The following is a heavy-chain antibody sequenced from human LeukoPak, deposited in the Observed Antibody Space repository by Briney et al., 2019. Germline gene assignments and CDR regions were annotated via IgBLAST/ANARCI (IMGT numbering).Heavy chain of an antibody. CDR3: ARGPYTYYYGSGSSNTYNWFDP. J-gene: IGHJ5*02. CDR1: GGSFSGYY. V-gene: IGHV4-34*01. Sequence: PSETLSLTCAVYGGSFSGYYWSWIRQPPGKGLEWIGEINHSGSTNYNPSLKSRVTISVDTSKNQFSLKLSSVTAADTAVYYCARGPYTYYYGSGSSNTYNWFDPWGQGTQVTVSS. CDR2: INHSGST. D-gene: IGHD3-10*01.